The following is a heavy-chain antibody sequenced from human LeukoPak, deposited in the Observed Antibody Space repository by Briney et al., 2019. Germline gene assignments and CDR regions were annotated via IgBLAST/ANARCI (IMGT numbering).Heavy chain of an antibody. CDR3: ARVVIVLMVYTIRDYYMDV. V-gene: IGHV4-34*01. Sequence: SETLSLTCAVYGGSFSGYYWSWIRQPPGKGLEWIGEINHSGSTNYDPSLKSRVTISVDTSKNQFSLELSSVTAADTAVYYCARVVIVLMVYTIRDYYMDVWGKGTTVTVSS. D-gene: IGHD2-8*01. CDR2: INHSGST. CDR1: GGSFSGYY. J-gene: IGHJ6*03.